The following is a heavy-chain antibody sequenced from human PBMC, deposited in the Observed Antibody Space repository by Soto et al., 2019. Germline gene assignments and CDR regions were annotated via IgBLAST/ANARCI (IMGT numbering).Heavy chain of an antibody. J-gene: IGHJ4*02. D-gene: IGHD3-22*01. CDR2: IYTSGST. V-gene: IGHV4-4*07. Sequence: SETLSLTCTVSGGSISSYYWSWIRQPAGKGLEWIGRIYTSGSTNYNPSLKSRVTMSVDTSKNQFSLKLSSVTAADTAVYYCAGTRDYYDSSGYYHFDYWGQGTLVTVSS. CDR3: AGTRDYYDSSGYYHFDY. CDR1: GGSISSYY.